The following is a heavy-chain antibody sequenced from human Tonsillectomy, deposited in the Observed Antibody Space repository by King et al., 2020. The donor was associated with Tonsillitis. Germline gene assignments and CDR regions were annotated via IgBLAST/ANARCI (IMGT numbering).Heavy chain of an antibody. CDR2: IYSGGST. J-gene: IGHJ4*02. V-gene: IGHV3-53*01. CDR3: ARGPATAKYYFDY. Sequence: VQLVESGGGLIQPGGSLRLSCAASGFTVNSNYMSWVRQAPGKGLDGVSIIYSGGSTYYADSVKGRFTISRDTSKNTLYLQMNSLRGEDTAVYYCARGPATAKYYFDYWGQGTLVTVSS. D-gene: IGHD6-13*01. CDR1: GFTVNSNY.